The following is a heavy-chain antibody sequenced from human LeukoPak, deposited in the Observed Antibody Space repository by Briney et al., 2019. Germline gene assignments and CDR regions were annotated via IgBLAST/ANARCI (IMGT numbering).Heavy chain of an antibody. CDR2: IYDSGSI. Sequence: PSETLSLTCTVSGGSISSYYWSWIRQPPGKGLEWIGYIYDSGSINYNPSLKSRVTISVDTSKNQFSLKLSSVTAADTAVYYCARGIAEGNWFDSWGQGTRVTVSS. D-gene: IGHD6-13*01. J-gene: IGHJ5*01. V-gene: IGHV4-59*01. CDR1: GGSISSYY. CDR3: ARGIAEGNWFDS.